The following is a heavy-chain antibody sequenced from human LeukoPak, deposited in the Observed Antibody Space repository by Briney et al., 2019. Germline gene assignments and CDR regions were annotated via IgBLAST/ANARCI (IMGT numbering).Heavy chain of an antibody. V-gene: IGHV4-4*02. Sequence: PSETLSLTCAVSGGSISSSNWWSWVRQPPGKGLEWIGEIYHSGSTNYNPSLKSRVTISVDKSKNQFSLKLSSVTAADTAMYYCARYYIEGRCFDYWGQGTLVTVSS. CDR3: ARYYIEGRCFDY. CDR2: IYHSGST. CDR1: GGSISSSNW. D-gene: IGHD3-10*01. J-gene: IGHJ4*02.